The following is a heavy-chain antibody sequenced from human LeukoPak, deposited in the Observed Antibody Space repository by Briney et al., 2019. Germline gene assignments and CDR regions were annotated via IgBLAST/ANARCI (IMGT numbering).Heavy chain of an antibody. J-gene: IGHJ5*02. V-gene: IGHV3-21*01. CDR3: ARVGGSSSRWFDP. CDR1: GFTFSSYS. CDR2: ISSSSTYI. D-gene: IGHD6-6*01. Sequence: PGGSLRLSCAASGFTFSSYSMNWVRQAPGKGLEWVSSISSSSTYIYYADSVRGRFTISRDNAKNSLFLQMSSLRAEDTAVYYCARVGGSSSRWFDPWGQGTLVTVSS.